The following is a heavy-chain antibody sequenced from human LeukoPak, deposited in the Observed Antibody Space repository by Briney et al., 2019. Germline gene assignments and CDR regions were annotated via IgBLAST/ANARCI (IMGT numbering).Heavy chain of an antibody. J-gene: IGHJ4*02. Sequence: GGSLRLSCAASGFTFSNAWMSWVRQAPGKGLEWVGRIKSKTDGGTTDYAAPVKGRFTISRDDSKNTLYLQMNSLKTEDTAVYYCTTGPGYYDGSDYFDYWGQGTLVTVSS. CDR3: TTGPGYYDGSDYFDY. D-gene: IGHD3-22*01. CDR1: GFTFSNAW. V-gene: IGHV3-15*01. CDR2: IKSKTDGGTT.